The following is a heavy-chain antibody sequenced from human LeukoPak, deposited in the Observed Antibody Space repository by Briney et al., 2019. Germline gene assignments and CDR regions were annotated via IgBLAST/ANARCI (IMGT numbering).Heavy chain of an antibody. CDR2: INAGNGNT. Sequence: ASAKVSCKASGYTFTSYAMHWVRQAPGQRLEWMGWINAGNGNTKYSQKFQGRVTITRDTSASTAYMELSSLRSEDTAVYYCARDRRIQLWLLPETWFDPWGQGTLVTVSS. CDR1: GYTFTSYA. V-gene: IGHV1-3*01. D-gene: IGHD5-18*01. J-gene: IGHJ5*02. CDR3: ARDRRIQLWLLPETWFDP.